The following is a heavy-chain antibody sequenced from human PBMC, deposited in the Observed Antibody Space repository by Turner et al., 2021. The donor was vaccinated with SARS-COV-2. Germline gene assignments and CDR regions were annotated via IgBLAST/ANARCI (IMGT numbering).Heavy chain of an antibody. Sequence: QVQLVESGGGVVQPGRSLRLTCAASGFTFSSHGMHWGRQAPGKGLEWVAVIGYDGSNKYYADSVKGRLTISRDNSKNTLYLQMNSLRAEDTAVYYCAREGDYGGNSGGFDYWGQGTLVTVSS. V-gene: IGHV3-33*01. CDR1: GFTFSSHG. D-gene: IGHD4-17*01. J-gene: IGHJ4*02. CDR2: IGYDGSNK. CDR3: AREGDYGGNSGGFDY.